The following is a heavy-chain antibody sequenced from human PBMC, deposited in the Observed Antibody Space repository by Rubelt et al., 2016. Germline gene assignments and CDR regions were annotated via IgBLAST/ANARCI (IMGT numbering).Heavy chain of an antibody. D-gene: IGHD4-17*01. CDR2: INHSGIT. J-gene: IGHJ4*02. CDR3: AGATVTTVD. Sequence: QVQLQQWGAGLLKPSETLSLTCAVYGGSLSGYYWSWIRQPPGKGLEWIGEINHSGITNYNPSLKSRVTVSLDTSKNQFYLKLTSVTAADTAVYYCAGATVTTVDWGQGTLVTVSS. V-gene: IGHV4-34*01. CDR1: GGSLSGYY.